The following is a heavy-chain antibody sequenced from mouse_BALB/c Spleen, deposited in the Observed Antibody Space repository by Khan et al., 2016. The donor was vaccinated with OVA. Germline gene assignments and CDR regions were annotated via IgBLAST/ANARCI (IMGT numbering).Heavy chain of an antibody. CDR3: ARTARIKY. V-gene: IGHV3-2*02. CDR2: ISYSGST. D-gene: IGHD1-2*01. CDR1: GYSITSGYG. Sequence: EVQLQESGPGLVKPSQSLSLTCTVTGYSITSGYGWNWIRQFPGNKLEWMGYISYSGSTNYNPSLKSRISITRDTSKNQFFLQLNSVSTEDTATXYCARTARIKYWSQGTTLTVSS. J-gene: IGHJ2*01.